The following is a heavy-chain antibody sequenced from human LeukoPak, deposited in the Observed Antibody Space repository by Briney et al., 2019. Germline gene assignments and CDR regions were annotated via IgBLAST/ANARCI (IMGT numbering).Heavy chain of an antibody. D-gene: IGHD6-19*01. CDR2: INHSGST. CDR3: ARGLGYSSGWYDYYYYYYMDV. J-gene: IGHJ6*03. V-gene: IGHV4-34*01. CDR1: GGSFSGYY. Sequence: SETLSLTCAVYGGSFSGYYWSWIRLPPGKGLEWIGEINHSGSTNYNPSLKSRVTISVDTSKNQFSLKLSSVTAADTAVYYCARGLGYSSGWYDYYYYYYMDVWGKGTTVTVPS.